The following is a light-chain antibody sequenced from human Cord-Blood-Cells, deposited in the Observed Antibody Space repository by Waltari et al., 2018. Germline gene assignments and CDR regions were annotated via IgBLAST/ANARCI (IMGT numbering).Light chain of an antibody. Sequence: QSALTQPAPVSGSPGQSITIPCTGTRSDVGSYNLVPWYQQHPGKAPKLMIYEGSKRPSGVSNRFSGSKSGNTASLTISGLQAEDEADYYCCSYAGSSTVVFGGGTKLTVL. CDR3: CSYAGSSTVV. CDR2: EGS. V-gene: IGLV2-23*01. J-gene: IGLJ2*01. CDR1: RSDVGSYNL.